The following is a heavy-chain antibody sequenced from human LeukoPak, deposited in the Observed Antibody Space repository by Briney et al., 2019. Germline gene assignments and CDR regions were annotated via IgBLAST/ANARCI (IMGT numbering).Heavy chain of an antibody. CDR3: ARGHYEFGELANWFDP. V-gene: IGHV4-59*01. J-gene: IGHJ5*02. D-gene: IGHD3-10*01. Sequence: KPSETLSLTCTVSGGSISSYYWSWVRQPPGKGLEWIGYIYYSGSTNYNPSLKSRVTISVGTSQNQFSLKLSSVTAADTAVYYCARGHYEFGELANWFDPWGQGTLVTVSS. CDR2: IYYSGST. CDR1: GGSISSYY.